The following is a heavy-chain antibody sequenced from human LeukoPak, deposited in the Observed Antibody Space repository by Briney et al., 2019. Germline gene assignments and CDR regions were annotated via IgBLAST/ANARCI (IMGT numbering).Heavy chain of an antibody. CDR2: ISGSGGYT. CDR3: AKDLSRSSGYVPWYFDY. J-gene: IGHJ4*02. Sequence: GGSLRLSCEASGFTFSSYAMTWVRQAPGKGLEWVSTISGSGGYTYYTDSVQGRFTISRDNSKNTLYLKMNSLRAEDTAVYYCAKDLSRSSGYVPWYFDYWGQGTLVTVSS. D-gene: IGHD5-12*01. V-gene: IGHV3-23*01. CDR1: GFTFSSYA.